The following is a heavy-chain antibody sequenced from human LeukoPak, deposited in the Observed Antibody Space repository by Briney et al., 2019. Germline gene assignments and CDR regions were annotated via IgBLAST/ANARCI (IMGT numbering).Heavy chain of an antibody. CDR3: ARDDGFYSASGIYQNYFDH. D-gene: IGHD3-10*01. V-gene: IGHV3-7*01. CDR1: GFTFSAYW. Sequence: GGSLRLSCAASGFTFSAYWMSWVRQAPVKGLEWVANLKQDGSEKYYVDSVKGRFTISRDNAKNSLYLQMNSLRGEDTAVYYCARDDGFYSASGIYQNYFDHWGQGILVTVSP. J-gene: IGHJ4*02. CDR2: LKQDGSEK.